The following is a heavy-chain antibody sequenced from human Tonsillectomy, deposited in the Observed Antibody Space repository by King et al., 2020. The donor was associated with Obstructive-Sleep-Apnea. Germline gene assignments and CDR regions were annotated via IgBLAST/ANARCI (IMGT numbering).Heavy chain of an antibody. J-gene: IGHJ3*02. CDR3: ARGSGYYLRTDAFDI. CDR1: GFTFSIYS. Sequence: VQLVESGGGLVQPGGSLRLSCAASGFTFSIYSMNWVRQAPGKGLEWVSYISSCSSTTYYTDSLKGRFTISRDNAKNSLYLQMNSLRAEDTAVYYCARGSGYYLRTDAFDIWGQGTMVTVSS. V-gene: IGHV3-48*04. CDR2: ISSCSSTT. D-gene: IGHD3-22*01.